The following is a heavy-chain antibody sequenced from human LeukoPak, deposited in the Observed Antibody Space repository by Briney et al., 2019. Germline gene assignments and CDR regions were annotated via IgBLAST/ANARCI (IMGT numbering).Heavy chain of an antibody. CDR3: ARVCYGDYFFDY. V-gene: IGHV4-30-4*01. CDR1: GGSISSGDYY. Sequence: SETLSLTCTVSGGSISSGDYYWSWIRQPPGKGLEWIGYIYYSGSTYHNPALKSRVSMSVDTSKNQFSLKLSSVTAADTAVYYCARVCYGDYFFDYWGQGTLVTVSS. CDR2: IYYSGST. D-gene: IGHD4-17*01. J-gene: IGHJ4*02.